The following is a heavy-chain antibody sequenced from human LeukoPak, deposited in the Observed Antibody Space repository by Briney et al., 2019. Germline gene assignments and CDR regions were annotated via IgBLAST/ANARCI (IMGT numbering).Heavy chain of an antibody. Sequence: RASETLSLTCTVSGGSISSGGYYWSWIRQPPGKGLEWIGYIYYSGSTYYNPSLKSRVTISVDTSKNQFSLKLSSVTAADTAVYYCARDQRVRGASFDYWGQGTLVTVSS. CDR2: IYYSGST. CDR1: GGSISSGGYY. V-gene: IGHV4-30-4*08. CDR3: ARDQRVRGASFDY. J-gene: IGHJ4*02. D-gene: IGHD3-10*01.